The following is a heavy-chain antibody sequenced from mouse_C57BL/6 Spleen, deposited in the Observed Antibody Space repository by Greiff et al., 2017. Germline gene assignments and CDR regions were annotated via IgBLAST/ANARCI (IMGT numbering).Heavy chain of an antibody. D-gene: IGHD1-1*01. CDR3: ASHYGSSPYYAMDD. Sequence: VQLQQSGPELVKPGASVKISCKASGYAFSSSWMNWVKQRPGKGLEWIGRIYPGDGDTNYNGKFKGKATLTADKSSSTAYMQLSSLTSEDSAVYFCASHYGSSPYYAMDDWGQGTSVTVSS. V-gene: IGHV1-82*01. CDR1: GYAFSSSW. J-gene: IGHJ4*01. CDR2: IYPGDGDT.